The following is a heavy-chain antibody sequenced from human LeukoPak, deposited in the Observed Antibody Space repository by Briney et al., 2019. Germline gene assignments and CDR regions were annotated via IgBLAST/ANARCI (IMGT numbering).Heavy chain of an antibody. CDR1: GGSFSGYY. V-gene: IGHV4-34*01. D-gene: IGHD2-2*01. CDR2: INHSGST. CDR3: ARWPAPPTGYCSSTSCLNYYYYGMDV. J-gene: IGHJ6*02. Sequence: SETLSLTCAVYGGSFSGYYWSWIRQPPGKGLEWIGEINHSGSTNYNPSLKSRVTISVDTSKNQFSLKLSSVTAADTAVYYCARWPAPPTGYCSSTSCLNYYYYGMDVWGQGTTVTVSS.